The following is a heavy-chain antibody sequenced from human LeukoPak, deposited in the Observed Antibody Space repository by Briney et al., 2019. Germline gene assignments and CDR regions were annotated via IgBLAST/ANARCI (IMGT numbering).Heavy chain of an antibody. V-gene: IGHV4-34*01. J-gene: IGHJ5*02. CDR2: INHSGRT. CDR3: ARAYTSSWYWFDP. Sequence: SETLSLTCAVYGGSFSGYYWSWIRQPPGKGLEWNGEINHSGRTNYNQSLKRRGNITVEKSKNKFSLKLSSVTAADTAVYYCARAYTSSWYWFDPWGQGTLVIVSS. D-gene: IGHD6-13*01. CDR1: GGSFSGYY.